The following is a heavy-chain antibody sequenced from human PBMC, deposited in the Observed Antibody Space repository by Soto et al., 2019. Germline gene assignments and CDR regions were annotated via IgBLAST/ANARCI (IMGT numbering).Heavy chain of an antibody. Sequence: SVKVSCKASGGTFSSYAISWVRQAPGQGLEWMGGIIPIFGTANYVQKFQGRVTITADESTGTAYMELSSLRSEDTAVYYCARDSVTTANYWYFDLWGRGTLVTVSS. CDR1: GGTFSSYA. V-gene: IGHV1-69*13. CDR3: ARDSVTTANYWYFDL. CDR2: IIPIFGTA. J-gene: IGHJ2*01. D-gene: IGHD4-17*01.